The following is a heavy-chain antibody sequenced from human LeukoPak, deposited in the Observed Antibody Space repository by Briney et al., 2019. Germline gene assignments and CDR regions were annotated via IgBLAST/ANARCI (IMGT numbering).Heavy chain of an antibody. J-gene: IGHJ4*02. CDR1: GGSISSYY. CDR3: ARGYRPAAIDY. CDR2: IYYSGST. D-gene: IGHD2-2*01. V-gene: IGHV4-59*01. Sequence: PSETLSLTCTVSGGSISSYYWSWIRQPPGKGLEWIGYIYYSGSTNYNPSLKSRVTISVDTSKNQFSLKLSSVTAADTAVYYCARGYRPAAIDYWGQGTLVTVSS.